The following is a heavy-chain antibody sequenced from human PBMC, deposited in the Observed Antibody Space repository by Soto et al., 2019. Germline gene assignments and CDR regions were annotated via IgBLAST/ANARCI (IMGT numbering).Heavy chain of an antibody. CDR1: RFTFSHYA. V-gene: IGHV3-23*01. Sequence: EVQLSESGGRLVQPGGSLRLSCAASRFTFSHYAMTWVRQAPGKGLQWVSGISRSGGGTYYADSVKGRFTISRDNSKDILFLQMDSLRAEDTAIYYCARPDRSGYSPGGDGFDMWGQGTMVIVSS. D-gene: IGHD3-22*01. CDR2: ISRSGGGT. CDR3: ARPDRSGYSPGGDGFDM. J-gene: IGHJ3*02.